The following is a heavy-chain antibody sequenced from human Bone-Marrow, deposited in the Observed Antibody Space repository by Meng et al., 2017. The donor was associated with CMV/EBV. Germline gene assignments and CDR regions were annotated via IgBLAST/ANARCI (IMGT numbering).Heavy chain of an antibody. D-gene: IGHD3-10*01. CDR3: SRDGSGSYGLRTCLDY. J-gene: IGHJ4*02. Sequence: FTFGDYAMNWFRQAPGKGLEWLGFIRGKAFGGTTEYAASVKGRFTISRDDSKSIAYLQMNSLKTEDTAVYYCSRDGSGSYGLRTCLDYWGQGALVTVSS. CDR2: IRGKAFGGTT. V-gene: IGHV3-49*03. CDR1: FTFGDYA.